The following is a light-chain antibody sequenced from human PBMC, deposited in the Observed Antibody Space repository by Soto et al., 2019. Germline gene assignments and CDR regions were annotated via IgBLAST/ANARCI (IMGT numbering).Light chain of an antibody. V-gene: IGKV3-20*01. J-gene: IGKJ1*01. Sequence: EIVLTQSPGTLSLSPGESATLSCRASQSVDRNYLAWYQQRPGQAPRLLIYGASSRATDIPPRFSGSGFGTEFVLTISGLEAEDFAVYYCHQFASPPRTFGQGTKVETK. CDR1: QSVDRNY. CDR3: HQFASPPRT. CDR2: GAS.